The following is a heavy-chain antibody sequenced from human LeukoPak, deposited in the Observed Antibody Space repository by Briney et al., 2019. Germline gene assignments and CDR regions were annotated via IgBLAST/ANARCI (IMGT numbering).Heavy chain of an antibody. J-gene: IGHJ3*02. CDR2: IRYDGSNK. D-gene: IGHD3-22*01. V-gene: IGHV3-30*02. Sequence: TGGSLRLSCAASGFTFSSYGMHWVRQAPGKGLEWVAFIRYDGSNKYYADSVKGRFTISRDNSKNTLYLQMNSLRAEDTAVYYCASRRVYYDSSGYLDSDAFDIWGQGTMVTVSS. CDR3: ASRRVYYDSSGYLDSDAFDI. CDR1: GFTFSSYG.